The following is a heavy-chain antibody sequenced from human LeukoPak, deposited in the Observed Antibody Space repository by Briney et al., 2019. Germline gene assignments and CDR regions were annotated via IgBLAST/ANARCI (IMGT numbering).Heavy chain of an antibody. D-gene: IGHD6-6*01. V-gene: IGHV4-59*08. Sequence: KPSETLSLTCTVSGGSISSYYWSWIRQPPGKGLEWIGYIYYSGSTNYNPSLKSRGTISVDTSKNQFSLKLSSVTAADTAVYYCARHDAGIAARPFDNWGQGTLVTVSS. CDR3: ARHDAGIAARPFDN. CDR2: IYYSGST. J-gene: IGHJ4*02. CDR1: GGSISSYY.